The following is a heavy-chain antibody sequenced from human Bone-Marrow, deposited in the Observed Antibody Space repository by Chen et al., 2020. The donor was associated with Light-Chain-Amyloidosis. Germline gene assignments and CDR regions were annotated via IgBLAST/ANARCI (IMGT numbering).Heavy chain of an antibody. Sequence: EVHLVETGGALIQPGGSLRLSCAASGFTFSSYAMSWVRQAPGKGLEWVSGISGSGGSTYYADSVKGRFTISRDNSKNTLYLQMNSLRAEDTAVYYCAKRPPYPSIYGMDVWGQGTTVTVSS. V-gene: IGHV3-23*04. CDR2: ISGSGGST. D-gene: IGHD2-21*01. J-gene: IGHJ6*02. CDR3: AKRPPYPSIYGMDV. CDR1: GFTFSSYA.